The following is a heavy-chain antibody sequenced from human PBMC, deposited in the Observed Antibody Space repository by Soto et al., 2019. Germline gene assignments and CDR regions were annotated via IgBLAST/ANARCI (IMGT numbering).Heavy chain of an antibody. CDR1: RFTFSDYA. J-gene: IGHJ4*02. CDR2: ISFDGTKK. CDR3: ARDQMGHYYFDY. Sequence: PGGSLRLSCVASRFTFSDYALHWVRQAPGKGLEWAALISFDGTKKFYADSVKGRFTISRDNSKNTLYLQMNDLGPADTAVYYCARDQMGHYYFDYWGQGTLVTVSS. V-gene: IGHV3-30-3*01. D-gene: IGHD1-26*01.